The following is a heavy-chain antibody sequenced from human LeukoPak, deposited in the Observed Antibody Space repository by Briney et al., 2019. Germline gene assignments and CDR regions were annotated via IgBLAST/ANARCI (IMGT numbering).Heavy chain of an antibody. CDR2: IYYGGTT. Sequence: SETLSLTCTVSGGSISSSSYYRGWIRQPPGKGLEWIGTIYYGGTTYYNPSLKSRVTISVDTSKNQFSLKLSSVTAADTAVYYCARHRFRDYVGQWGQGTLVTVSS. CDR3: ARHRFRDYVGQ. CDR1: GGSISSSSYY. D-gene: IGHD4-17*01. V-gene: IGHV4-39*01. J-gene: IGHJ4*02.